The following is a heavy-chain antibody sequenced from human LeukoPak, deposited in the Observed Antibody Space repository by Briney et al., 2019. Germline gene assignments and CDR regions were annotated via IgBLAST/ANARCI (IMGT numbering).Heavy chain of an antibody. CDR2: ISSSSSYI. V-gene: IGHV3-21*01. D-gene: IGHD3-16*01. CDR1: GFTFSSYR. J-gene: IGHJ4*02. Sequence: NAGGSLRLSCAASGFTFSSYRMNWVRQAPGKGLEWVSSISSSSSYIYYADSVKGRFTISRDNAKNSLYLQMNSLRAEDTAVYYCARDFGGFDDSTGFWGQGTLVTVSS. CDR3: ARDFGGFDDSTGF.